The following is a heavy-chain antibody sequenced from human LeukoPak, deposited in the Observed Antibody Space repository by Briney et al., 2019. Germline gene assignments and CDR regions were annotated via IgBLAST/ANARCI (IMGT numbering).Heavy chain of an antibody. CDR1: GGSISGYY. D-gene: IGHD1-7*01. CDR2: IYYSGST. V-gene: IGHV4-59*01. J-gene: IGHJ6*02. CDR3: ARDNWNYGSSMDV. Sequence: PETLSLTCSVSGGSISGYYWSWIRQPPGKGLEWIGYIYYSGSTNYNPSLKSRVTISVDTSKNQFSLKLSSVTAADTAVYYCARDNWNYGSSMDVWGQGTTVTVSS.